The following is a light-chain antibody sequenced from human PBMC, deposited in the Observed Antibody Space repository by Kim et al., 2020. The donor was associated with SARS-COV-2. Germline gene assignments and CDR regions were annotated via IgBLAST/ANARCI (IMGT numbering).Light chain of an antibody. V-gene: IGKV3-15*01. Sequence: VSAGEGATLSCRASQSVSSYLAWYQQKPGQAPRLLIYAQSTRATGVAARFSGGGSGTEFTLTISSLQSEDFAVYYCLQYSTWPLTFGGGTKVDIK. CDR3: LQYSTWPLT. CDR1: QSVSSY. CDR2: AQS. J-gene: IGKJ4*01.